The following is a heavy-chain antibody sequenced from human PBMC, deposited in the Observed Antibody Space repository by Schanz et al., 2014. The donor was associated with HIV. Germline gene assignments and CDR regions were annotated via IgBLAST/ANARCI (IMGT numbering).Heavy chain of an antibody. CDR2: ISYDGNYK. Sequence: QVQLVESGGGVVQPGMSLTLSCAASGFTFSNFGMHWVRQGPGKGLEWVAVISYDGNYKIYSESVKGRFTISRDNSKNTLYLHMSSLRREDTAVYYCAKDRGYCDGSGCYWGDYWGQGTLVTVSS. J-gene: IGHJ4*02. D-gene: IGHD2-15*01. CDR1: GFTFSNFG. CDR3: AKDRGYCDGSGCYWGDY. V-gene: IGHV3-30*18.